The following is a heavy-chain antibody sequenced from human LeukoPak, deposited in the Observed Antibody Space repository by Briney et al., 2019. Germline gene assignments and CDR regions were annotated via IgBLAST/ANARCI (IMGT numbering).Heavy chain of an antibody. J-gene: IGHJ4*02. CDR3: ARDFRGYSGYDYLYYFDY. CDR1: GFTFSSYG. CDR2: IKQDGSEK. V-gene: IGHV3-7*03. Sequence: PGGSLRLSCAASGFTFSSYGMHWVRQAPGKGLEWVANIKQDGSEKYYVDSVKGRFTISRDNAKNSLYLQMNSLRAEDTAVYYCARDFRGYSGYDYLYYFDYWGQGTLVTVSS. D-gene: IGHD5-12*01.